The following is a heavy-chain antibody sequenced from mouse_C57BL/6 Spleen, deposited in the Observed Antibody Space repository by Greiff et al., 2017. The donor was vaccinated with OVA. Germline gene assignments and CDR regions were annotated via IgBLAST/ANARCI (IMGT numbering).Heavy chain of an antibody. CDR1: GFTFSDYY. CDR2: ISNGGGST. CDR3: ARRGVTSYYAMDY. V-gene: IGHV5-12*01. Sequence: DVQLQESGGGLVQPGGSLKLSCAASGFTFSDYYMYWVRQTPEKRLEWVAYISNGGGSTYYPDTVKGRFTISRDNAKNTLYLQMSRLKSEDTAMYYCARRGVTSYYAMDYWGQGTSVTVSS. D-gene: IGHD2-2*01. J-gene: IGHJ4*01.